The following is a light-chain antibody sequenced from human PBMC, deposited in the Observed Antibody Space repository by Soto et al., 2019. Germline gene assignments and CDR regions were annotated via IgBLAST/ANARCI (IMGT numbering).Light chain of an antibody. CDR2: GAS. CDR3: QQYNNWPRT. Sequence: EIVMTQSPATLSVSPGERATLSCRASQSVSSDLAWYHQKPGQAPRLLIYGASTRATGIPARFSGSGSGTEFTLTINSLQSEDFAVYYCQQYNNWPRTFRKGTKVDIK. J-gene: IGKJ1*01. CDR1: QSVSSD. V-gene: IGKV3-15*01.